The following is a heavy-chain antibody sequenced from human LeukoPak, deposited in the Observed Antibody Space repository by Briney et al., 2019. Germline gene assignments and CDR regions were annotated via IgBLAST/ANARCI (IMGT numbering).Heavy chain of an antibody. Sequence: GGSLRLSCAASGFTFSSYSMNWVRQAPGKGLEWVSSINSSSSYIYYADSVKGRFTISRDSAKNSLYLQMNSLRAEDTAVYYCARAGPRGSSGGSHWYFDLWGRGTLVTVSS. CDR2: INSSSSYI. V-gene: IGHV3-21*01. CDR1: GFTFSSYS. CDR3: ARAGPRGSSGGSHWYFDL. J-gene: IGHJ2*01. D-gene: IGHD6-19*01.